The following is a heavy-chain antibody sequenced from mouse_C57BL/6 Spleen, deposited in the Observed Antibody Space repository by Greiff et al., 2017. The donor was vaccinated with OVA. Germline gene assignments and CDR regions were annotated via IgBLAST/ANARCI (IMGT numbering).Heavy chain of an antibody. CDR2: INPSNGGT. V-gene: IGHV1-53*01. J-gene: IGHJ3*01. D-gene: IGHD2-1*01. CDR1: GYTFTSYW. Sequence: QVQLQQSGTELVKPGASVKLSCKASGYTFTSYWMHWVKQRPGQGLEWIGNINPSNGGTNYNEKFKSKATLTVDKSSSTAYMQLSSLTSEDSAVYYCARGVYYSSPFAYWGQGTLVTVSA. CDR3: ARGVYYSSPFAY.